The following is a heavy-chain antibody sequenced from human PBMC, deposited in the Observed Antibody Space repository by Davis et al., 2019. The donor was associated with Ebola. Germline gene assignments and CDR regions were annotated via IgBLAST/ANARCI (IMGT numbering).Heavy chain of an antibody. J-gene: IGHJ6*03. Sequence: GESLKISCAASGFSFSNYWMSWVRQAPGKGLEWVGNINEDGSDKYYVDSVKGRFTISRDNIKTSLSLQMTGLRAEDSAVYYCARWSSGRTSSASYYYIDVWGKGTTVTVSS. CDR2: INEDGSDK. CDR1: GFSFSNYW. CDR3: ARWSSGRTSSASYYYIDV. V-gene: IGHV3-7*01. D-gene: IGHD6-6*01.